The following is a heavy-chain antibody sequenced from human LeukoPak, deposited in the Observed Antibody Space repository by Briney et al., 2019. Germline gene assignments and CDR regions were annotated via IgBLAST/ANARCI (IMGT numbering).Heavy chain of an antibody. D-gene: IGHD3-10*01. CDR3: ARGRCITMVRGVIPRFDY. J-gene: IGHJ4*02. CDR1: GGSFSGYY. Sequence: SETLSLTCAVYGGSFSGYYWSWIRQPPGKGLEWIGEINHSGSTNYNPSLKSRVTISVDTSKNQFSLKLSSVTAADTAVYYCARGRCITMVRGVIPRFDYWGQGTLVTVSS. V-gene: IGHV4-34*01. CDR2: INHSGST.